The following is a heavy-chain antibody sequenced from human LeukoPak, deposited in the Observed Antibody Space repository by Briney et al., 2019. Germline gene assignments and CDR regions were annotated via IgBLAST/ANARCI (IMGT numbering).Heavy chain of an antibody. V-gene: IGHV3-66*01. CDR2: IYSGGST. D-gene: IGHD2-2*01. Sequence: GGSLRLSCAASGFTVSSNYMSWVRQAPGKGLEWVSVIYSGGSTYYADSVKGRFTISRDNSKNTLYLQMNSLRAEDTAVYYCAKAPRYCSSTSCETDYYYYGMDVWGQGTTVTVSS. CDR1: GFTVSSNY. CDR3: AKAPRYCSSTSCETDYYYYGMDV. J-gene: IGHJ6*02.